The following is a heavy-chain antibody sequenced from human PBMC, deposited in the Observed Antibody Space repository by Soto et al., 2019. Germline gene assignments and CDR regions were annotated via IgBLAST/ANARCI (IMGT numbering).Heavy chain of an antibody. V-gene: IGHV4-34*01. D-gene: IGHD2-8*02. J-gene: IGHJ4*02. CDR2: INHSGST. Sequence: QVQLQQWGAGLLKPSETLSLTCAVYGGSFSGYYWTWIRQPPGTGLEWIGEINHSGSTNYNPSLKXXVTIAVDTSKNQFSPTLTSVTAADTAVYYCARDKITGLFDYWGQGTLVTVSS. CDR1: GGSFSGYY. CDR3: ARDKITGLFDY.